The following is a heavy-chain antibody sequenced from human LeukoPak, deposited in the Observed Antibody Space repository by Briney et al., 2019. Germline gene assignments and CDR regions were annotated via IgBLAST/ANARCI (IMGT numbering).Heavy chain of an antibody. CDR2: LYYSGST. CDR3: ARLTYYYDSSGSQGYAFDI. V-gene: IGHV4-39*01. J-gene: IGHJ3*02. Sequence: SETLSLTCTVSGGSISSSSDYWGWIRQPPGKGLEWIGSLYYSGSTYYHPSLKSRVTISVDTSKNQFSLKLSSVTAADTAVYYCARLTYYYDSSGSQGYAFDIWGQGTMVTVSS. D-gene: IGHD3-22*01. CDR1: GGSISSSSDY.